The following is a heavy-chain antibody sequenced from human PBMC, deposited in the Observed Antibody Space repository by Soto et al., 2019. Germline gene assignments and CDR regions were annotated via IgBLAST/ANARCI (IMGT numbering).Heavy chain of an antibody. V-gene: IGHV1-69*12. CDR3: ARDRGPSSGYYPYWFDP. CDR1: GGTFSSYA. Sequence: QVQLVQSGAEVKKPGSSVKVSCKASGGTFSSYAISWVRQAPGQGLEWMGEIIPIFGTANYVQKFQGRDPITADESTRTAYMVLSSLRSEDTAVYYCARDRGPSSGYYPYWFDPWGQGTLVSVSS. CDR2: IIPIFGTA. D-gene: IGHD3-22*01. J-gene: IGHJ5*02.